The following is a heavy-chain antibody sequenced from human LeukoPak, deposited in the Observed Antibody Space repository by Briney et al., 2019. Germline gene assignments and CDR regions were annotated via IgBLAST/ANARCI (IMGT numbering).Heavy chain of an antibody. J-gene: IGHJ4*02. D-gene: IGHD3-22*01. V-gene: IGHV4-4*09. CDR1: GGSISSYY. CDR3: ASTDSSGYYHPFDY. Sequence: MASETLSLTCTVSGGSISSYYWSWIRQPPGKGLEWIGYIYTSGSTNYNPSLKSRVTISVDTSKNQFSLKLSSVTAAATAVYYCASTDSSGYYHPFDYWGQGTLVTVSS. CDR2: IYTSGST.